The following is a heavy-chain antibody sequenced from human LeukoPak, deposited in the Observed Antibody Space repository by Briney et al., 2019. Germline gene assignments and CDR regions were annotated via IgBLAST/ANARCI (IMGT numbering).Heavy chain of an antibody. Sequence: GGSLRLSCVASGFTFRNYGMHWVRRAPGKGLEWLSLLWYDGSNEYYADSVKGRFTISRDNSKNTLYLQMNSLRAEDTAVYYCAKGMTTGPRSVYHYMDVWGKGTTVTVSS. CDR2: LWYDGSNE. CDR3: AKGMTTGPRSVYHYMDV. CDR1: GFTFRNYG. D-gene: IGHD4-17*01. J-gene: IGHJ6*03. V-gene: IGHV3-33*06.